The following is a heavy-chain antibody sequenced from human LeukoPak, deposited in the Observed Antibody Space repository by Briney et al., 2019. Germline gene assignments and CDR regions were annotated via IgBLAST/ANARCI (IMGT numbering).Heavy chain of an antibody. J-gene: IGHJ4*02. CDR2: ISSSSSYI. CDR1: GFTFSSYS. CDR3: ARDMIQGSSWYGGY. V-gene: IGHV3-21*01. D-gene: IGHD6-13*01. Sequence: GGSLRLSCAASGFTFSSYSMNWVRQAPGKGLEWVSSISSSSSYIYYADSVKGRFTISRDNAKNSLYLQMNSLRAEDTAVYYCARDMIQGSSWYGGYWGQGTLVTVSS.